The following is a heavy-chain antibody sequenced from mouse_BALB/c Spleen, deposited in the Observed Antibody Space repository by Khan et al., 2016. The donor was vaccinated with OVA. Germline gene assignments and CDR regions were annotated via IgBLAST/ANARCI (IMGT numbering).Heavy chain of an antibody. Sequence: QVQLKQSGAELAKPGASVKMSCKASGYTFINYWILWVKQRPGQGLEWIGYINPSTGYTEYNQNFKDKATLTADKSSSTAYMQLSSLKSEDSAVDYCARRGLRWYVDYWGQGTTLTVSS. CDR2: INPSTGYT. D-gene: IGHD1-1*01. V-gene: IGHV1-7*01. J-gene: IGHJ2*01. CDR3: ARRGLRWYVDY. CDR1: GYTFINYW.